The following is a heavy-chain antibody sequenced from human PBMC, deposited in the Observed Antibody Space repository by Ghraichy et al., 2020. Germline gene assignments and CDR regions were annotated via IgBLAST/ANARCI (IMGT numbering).Heavy chain of an antibody. V-gene: IGHV4-59*01. J-gene: IGHJ4*02. Sequence: SQTLSLTCTVSGGSISRSYCTLIRQPPGKGLEWIGHIYYSGSTDFNPSLKSRVTISADTSKNQFSLRLSSVTAADTAVYYCARGRRIILIPYEYWGRGTLVTVSS. D-gene: IGHD3-16*01. CDR2: IYYSGST. CDR1: GGSISRSY. CDR3: ARGRRIILIPYEY.